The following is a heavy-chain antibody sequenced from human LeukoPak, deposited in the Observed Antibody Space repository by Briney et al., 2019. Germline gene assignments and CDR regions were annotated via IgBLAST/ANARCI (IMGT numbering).Heavy chain of an antibody. D-gene: IGHD3-3*01. J-gene: IGHJ4*02. V-gene: IGHV4-34*01. Sequence: SETLSLTCAVYGGSFSGYYWSWIRQPPGKGLEWIGSIYYSGSTYYNPSLKSRVTISVDTSKNQFSLKLSSVTAADTAVYYCATLSITIFGVVHWGQGTLVTVSS. CDR2: IYYSGST. CDR1: GGSFSGYY. CDR3: ATLSITIFGVVH.